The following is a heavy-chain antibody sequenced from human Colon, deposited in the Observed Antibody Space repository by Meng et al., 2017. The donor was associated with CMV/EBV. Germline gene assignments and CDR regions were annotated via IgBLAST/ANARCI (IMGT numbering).Heavy chain of an antibody. J-gene: IGHJ5*02. CDR1: GYTFTSYD. V-gene: IGHV1-8*01. CDR2: MNPNSGNT. D-gene: IGHD6-6*01. Sequence: ASVNVSCKASGYTFTSYDINWVRQATGQGLEWMGWMNPNSGNTGYAQKFQGRVTMTRNTSISTAYMELSSLRSEDTAVYYCARGRGIAARRWFDPWGQGTLVTVSS. CDR3: ARGRGIAARRWFDP.